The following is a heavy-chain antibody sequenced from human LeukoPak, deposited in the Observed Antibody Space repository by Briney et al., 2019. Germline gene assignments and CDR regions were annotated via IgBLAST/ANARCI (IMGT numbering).Heavy chain of an antibody. CDR1: GFTFSNYW. CDR2: IKNDGSYT. Sequence: GGSLRLSCAASGFTFSNYWMHWVRQVPGKGPVWVARIKNDGSYTSYADSVKGRFIISRDDAKNTLYLQMSSLRAEDTAMYYCARDFDMGGTPGDDLDYWGQGTLVTVSS. J-gene: IGHJ4*02. CDR3: ARDFDMGGTPGDDLDY. V-gene: IGHV3-74*01. D-gene: IGHD3-9*01.